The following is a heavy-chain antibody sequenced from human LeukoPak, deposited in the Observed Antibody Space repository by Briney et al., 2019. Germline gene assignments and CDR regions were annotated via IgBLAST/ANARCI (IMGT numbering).Heavy chain of an antibody. CDR2: INHSGST. CDR1: GGSFSGYY. Sequence: SETLSLTCAVYGGSFSGYYWSWIRQPPGKGLEWIGEINHSGSTNYNPSLKSRVTISVDASKNQFSLKLSSVTAADTAVYYCARPGRGTDNWFDPWGQGTLVTVSS. V-gene: IGHV4-34*01. J-gene: IGHJ5*02. CDR3: ARPGRGTDNWFDP. D-gene: IGHD3-16*01.